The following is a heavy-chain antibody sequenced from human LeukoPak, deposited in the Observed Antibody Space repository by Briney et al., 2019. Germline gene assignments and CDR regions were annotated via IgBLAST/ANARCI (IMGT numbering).Heavy chain of an antibody. CDR3: ARDKVDIVVVPAKESDYKYYYFMDV. J-gene: IGHJ6*03. V-gene: IGHV3-48*03. Sequence: PGGSLRLSCAASGFTFSSYEMNWVRQAPGKGLEWVSYISSSGSTIYYADSVKGRFTISRDNAKNSLYLQMNSLRAEDTAVYYCARDKVDIVVVPAKESDYKYYYFMDVWGKGTTVTVSS. CDR1: GFTFSSYE. D-gene: IGHD2-2*01. CDR2: ISSSGSTI.